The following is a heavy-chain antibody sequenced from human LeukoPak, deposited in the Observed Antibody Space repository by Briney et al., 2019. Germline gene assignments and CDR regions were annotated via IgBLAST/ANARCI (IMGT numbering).Heavy chain of an antibody. V-gene: IGHV3-11*01. CDR1: GFTFSDYY. Sequence: GGSLRLSCAASGFTFSDYYMSWIRQAPVKELEWVSYISSSGSTIYYADSVKGRFTISRDNAKNSLYLQMNSLRAEDTAVYYCARAQVVILHYFDYWGQGTLVTVSS. J-gene: IGHJ4*02. CDR3: ARAQVVILHYFDY. D-gene: IGHD3-22*01. CDR2: ISSSGSTI.